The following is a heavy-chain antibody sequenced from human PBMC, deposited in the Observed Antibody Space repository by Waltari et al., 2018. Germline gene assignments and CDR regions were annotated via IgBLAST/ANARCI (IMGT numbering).Heavy chain of an antibody. V-gene: IGHV3-21*01. Sequence: EVQLVESGGGLVKPGGSLSLSCAASGFTFSSYSMNWVRQAPGKGLEWVSSISISSSYIYYAASGKGRLTISRDNAKTSLYLQMNSRRAEDTAVYYCARALGRGVPPYGMDVWGQGTTVTVSS. D-gene: IGHD3-10*01. CDR3: ARALGRGVPPYGMDV. CDR2: ISISSSYI. CDR1: GFTFSSYS. J-gene: IGHJ6*02.